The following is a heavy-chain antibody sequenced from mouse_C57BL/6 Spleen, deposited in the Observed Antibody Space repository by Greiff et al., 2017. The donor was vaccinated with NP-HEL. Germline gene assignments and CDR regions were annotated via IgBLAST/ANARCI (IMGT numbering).Heavy chain of an antibody. CDR1: GYTFTSYW. Sequence: VQLQQPGAELVRPGTSVKLSCKASGYTFTSYWMHWVKQRPGQGLEWIGVIDPSDSYTNYNQKFKGKATLTVYTSSSTAYMQLSSLTSEDSAVYYFASEGKNWGQGTTLTVSS. CDR2: IDPSDSYT. J-gene: IGHJ2*01. V-gene: IGHV1-59*01. CDR3: ASEGKN.